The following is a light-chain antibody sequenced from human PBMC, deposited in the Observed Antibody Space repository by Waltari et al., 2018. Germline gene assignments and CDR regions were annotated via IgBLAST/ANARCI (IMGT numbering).Light chain of an antibody. Sequence: QTVVTQEPSFSVSPGGTVTLTCALSSGSVSTTSYASWYQQTPGQAPRPLVYKINIRSSGVPDRFSGSMLGNKAALTITGAQAEDESDYYCVLYLGSGIWVFGGGTKLTVL. CDR3: VLYLGSGIWV. CDR1: SGSVSTTSY. CDR2: KIN. J-gene: IGLJ3*02. V-gene: IGLV8-61*01.